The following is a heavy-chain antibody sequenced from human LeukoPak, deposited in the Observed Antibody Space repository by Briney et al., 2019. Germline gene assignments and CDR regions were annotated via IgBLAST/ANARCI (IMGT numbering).Heavy chain of an antibody. Sequence: ASVKVSCEASGGTFSSYAISWVRQAPGQGLEWMGGIIPIFGTANHAQKFQGRVTITADESTSTAYMELSSLRSEDTAVYYCARTGSSSGWAFDYWGQGTLVTVSS. D-gene: IGHD6-19*01. CDR1: GGTFSSYA. CDR3: ARTGSSSGWAFDY. CDR2: IIPIFGTA. J-gene: IGHJ4*02. V-gene: IGHV1-69*13.